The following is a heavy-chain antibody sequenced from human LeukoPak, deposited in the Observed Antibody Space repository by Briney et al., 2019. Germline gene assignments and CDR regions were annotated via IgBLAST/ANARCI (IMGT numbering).Heavy chain of an antibody. CDR3: ARGTYYYDSSGYYYVLDY. Sequence: PSETLSLTCAVYGGSFSGYYWSWIRQPPGKGLEWIGYIYYSGSTNYNPSLKSRVTISVDTSKNQFSLKLSSVTAADTAVYYCARGTYYYDSSGYYYVLDYWGQGTLVTVSS. V-gene: IGHV4-59*08. CDR2: IYYSGST. CDR1: GGSFSGYY. D-gene: IGHD3-22*01. J-gene: IGHJ4*02.